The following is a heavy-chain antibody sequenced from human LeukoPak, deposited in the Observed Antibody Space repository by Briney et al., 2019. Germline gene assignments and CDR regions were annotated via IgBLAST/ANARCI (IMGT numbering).Heavy chain of an antibody. CDR3: AKGSSGYFVDL. Sequence: GGSLRLSCAASGFIFNNFGLIWVRQAPGKGLEWVSAISNDGGGTNYAGFVKGRFTISRDNSKNTLFLQMNSLRAEDTALYYCAKGSSGYFVDLWGQGTLVTVSS. CDR2: ISNDGGGT. CDR1: GFIFNNFG. V-gene: IGHV3-23*01. D-gene: IGHD3-22*01. J-gene: IGHJ5*02.